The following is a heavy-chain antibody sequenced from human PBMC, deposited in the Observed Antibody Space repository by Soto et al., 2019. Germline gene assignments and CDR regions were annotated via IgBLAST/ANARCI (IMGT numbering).Heavy chain of an antibody. CDR2: IDTSGHT. V-gene: IGHV3-13*01. CDR1: GFTFSDYH. D-gene: IGHD3-10*01. Sequence: EVQLVESGGGLVQPGGSLRLSCAASGFTFSDYHMHWVRQAAGKGLEWVSAIDTSGHTFYLGSVRGRFTVSRDDPRSSFYLQMSNLRPEDTAVYYCARLEFIGVNFFEHWGRGVLVTVSS. J-gene: IGHJ5*02. CDR3: ARLEFIGVNFFEH.